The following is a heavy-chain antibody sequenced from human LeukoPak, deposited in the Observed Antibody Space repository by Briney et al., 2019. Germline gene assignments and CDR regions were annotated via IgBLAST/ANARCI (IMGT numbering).Heavy chain of an antibody. J-gene: IGHJ4*02. CDR3: ARDYADYGFDY. D-gene: IGHD4-17*01. CDR1: GGSISSYY. Sequence: SETLSLTCTVSGGSISSYYWSWIRQPPGKGLEWIGSIYYSGSTYYNPSLKSRVTMSVDTSKNQFSLKLSSVTAADTAVYYCARDYADYGFDYWGQGTLVTVSS. CDR2: IYYSGST. V-gene: IGHV4-59*01.